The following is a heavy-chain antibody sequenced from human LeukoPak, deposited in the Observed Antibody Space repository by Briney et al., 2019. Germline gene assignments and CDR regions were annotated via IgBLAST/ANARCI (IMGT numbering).Heavy chain of an antibody. Sequence: GGSLRLSCAASGFTFSSYAMSWVRQAPGKGLEWVSAISGSGGSTYYADSVKGRFTISRDNSKNTLYLQMNSLRAEDTAVYYCAKVGDYYGSGKYSNFDYWGQGTLVTVSS. V-gene: IGHV3-23*01. CDR3: AKVGDYYGSGKYSNFDY. CDR1: GFTFSSYA. D-gene: IGHD3-10*01. J-gene: IGHJ4*02. CDR2: ISGSGGST.